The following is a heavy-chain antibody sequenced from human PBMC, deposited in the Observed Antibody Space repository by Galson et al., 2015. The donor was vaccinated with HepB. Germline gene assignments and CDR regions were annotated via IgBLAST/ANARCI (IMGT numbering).Heavy chain of an antibody. D-gene: IGHD6-6*01. Sequence: SETLSLTCTVSGGSISSYYWSWIRPPPGKGLEWIGYIYYSGSTNYNPSLKSRVTISVDTSKNQFSLKLSSVTAADTAVYYCARGKTSIAAHDYWGQGTLVTVSS. V-gene: IGHV4-59*01. CDR3: ARGKTSIAAHDY. J-gene: IGHJ4*02. CDR2: IYYSGST. CDR1: GGSISSYY.